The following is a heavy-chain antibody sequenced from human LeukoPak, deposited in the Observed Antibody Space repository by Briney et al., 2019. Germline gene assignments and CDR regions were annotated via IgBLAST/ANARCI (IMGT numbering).Heavy chain of an antibody. CDR3: ARGPDYGSGSIIFDY. D-gene: IGHD3-10*01. CDR2: IYYSGST. CDR1: GGSISSSSYY. J-gene: IGHJ4*02. V-gene: IGHV4-39*07. Sequence: PSETLSLTCTVSGGSISSSSYYWGWIRQPPGKGLEWIGSIYYSGSTYYNPSLKSRVTISVDTSKNQFSLKLSSVTAADTAVCYCARGPDYGSGSIIFDYWGQGTLVTVSS.